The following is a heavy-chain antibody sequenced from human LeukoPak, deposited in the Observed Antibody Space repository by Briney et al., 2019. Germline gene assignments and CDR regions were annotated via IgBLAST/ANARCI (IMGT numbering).Heavy chain of an antibody. D-gene: IGHD2-8*02. J-gene: IGHJ4*02. Sequence: PSETLSLTCAVYGGSFSGYYWSWIRQPPGKGLEWIGEINYNGKTNYNPSLKSRVTISLDTSKNQFSLKLSSVTAADTAVYYCAGHHPRNTVDFWGQGTLVTVSS. CDR2: INYNGKT. V-gene: IGHV4-34*01. CDR1: GGSFSGYY. CDR3: AGHHPRNTVDF.